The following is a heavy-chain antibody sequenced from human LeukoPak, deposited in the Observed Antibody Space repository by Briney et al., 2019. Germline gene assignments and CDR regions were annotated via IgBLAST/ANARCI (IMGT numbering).Heavy chain of an antibody. D-gene: IGHD1-26*01. CDR3: ARDLVGATIFDY. J-gene: IGHJ4*02. CDR2: IYYSGST. V-gene: IGHV4-31*03. Sequence: KSSQTLSLTCTVSGGSISSGGYYWSWIRQHPGKGLEWIEYIYYSGSTYYNPSLKSRVTISVDTSKNQFSLKLSSVTAADTAVYYCARDLVGATIFDYWGQGTLVTVSS. CDR1: GGSISSGGYY.